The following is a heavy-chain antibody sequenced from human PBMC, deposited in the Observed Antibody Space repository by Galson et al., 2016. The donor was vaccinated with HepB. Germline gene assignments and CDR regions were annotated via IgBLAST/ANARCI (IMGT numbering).Heavy chain of an antibody. CDR3: AKGAPYSAGKWELPRGGYYYYYMDV. V-gene: IGHV3-33*06. CDR1: GFTFSNYG. D-gene: IGHD1-26*01. J-gene: IGHJ6*03. Sequence: SLRLSCAASGFTFSNYGMHWVRQAPGKGLEWVALIWYDGTNKYYADSVKGRFTISRDNSKNTLYLQMNSLRAEDTAVYYCAKGAPYSAGKWELPRGGYYYYYMDVWGKGTTVTVSS. CDR2: IWYDGTNK.